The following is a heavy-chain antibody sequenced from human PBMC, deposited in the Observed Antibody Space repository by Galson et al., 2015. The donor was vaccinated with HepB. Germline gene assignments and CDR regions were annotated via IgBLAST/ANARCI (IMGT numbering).Heavy chain of an antibody. V-gene: IGHV5-10-1*01. J-gene: IGHJ6*03. CDR1: GYSFTSYW. CDR3: ARDSYYDSKTYYYMDV. D-gene: IGHD3-22*01. CDR2: IDPSDSYT. Sequence: QSGAEVTKPGESLRISCKGSGYSFTSYWISWVRQMPGKGLEWMGRIDPSDSYTNYSPSFQGHVTISADKSISTAYLQWSSLKASDTAMYYCARDSYYDSKTYYYMDVWGKGTTVTVSS.